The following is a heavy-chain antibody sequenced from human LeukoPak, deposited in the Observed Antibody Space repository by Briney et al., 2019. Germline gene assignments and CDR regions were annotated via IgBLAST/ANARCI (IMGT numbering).Heavy chain of an antibody. CDR2: INPNSGGT. V-gene: IGHV1-2*02. CDR1: GYTLTELS. CDR3: ARGGIAAAGTIDY. D-gene: IGHD6-13*01. Sequence: ASVKVSCKVSGYTLTELSMHWVRQAPGQGLEWMGWINPNSGGTNYAQKFQGRVTMTRDTSISTAYMELSRLRSDDTAVYYCARGGIAAAGTIDYWGQGTLVTVSS. J-gene: IGHJ4*02.